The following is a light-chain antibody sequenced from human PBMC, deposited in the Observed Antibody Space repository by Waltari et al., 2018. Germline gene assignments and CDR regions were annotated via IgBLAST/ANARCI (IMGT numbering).Light chain of an antibody. CDR1: NPHLEPSYN. Sequence: SVLTQPPSVSGAPGQRPHISRTLSNPHLEPSYNVPWYQQLPGTAPKRLIYENIKRPSGVPDRFVGSKSGTSASLAITGLQAEDEADYYCQSYDSSLSGSWVFGGGTKLTVL. J-gene: IGLJ3*02. V-gene: IGLV1-40*01. CDR2: ENI. CDR3: QSYDSSLSGSWV.